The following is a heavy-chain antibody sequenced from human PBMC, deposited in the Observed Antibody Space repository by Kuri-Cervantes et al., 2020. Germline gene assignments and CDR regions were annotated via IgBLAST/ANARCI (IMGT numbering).Heavy chain of an antibody. Sequence: GESLKISCAASGFTFSSYSMNWVRQAPGKGLEWVSYISSSSSTIYYADSVKGRFTISRDNAKNSLYLQMNSLRAEDTAVYYCATYYYGSSGYSEYFQHWGQGTLVTVSS. J-gene: IGHJ1*01. CDR1: GFTFSSYS. CDR2: ISSSSSTI. D-gene: IGHD3-22*01. CDR3: ATYYYGSSGYSEYFQH. V-gene: IGHV3-48*01.